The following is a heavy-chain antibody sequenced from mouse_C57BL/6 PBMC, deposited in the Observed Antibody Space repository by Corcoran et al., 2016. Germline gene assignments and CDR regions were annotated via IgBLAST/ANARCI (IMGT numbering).Heavy chain of an antibody. D-gene: IGHD2-3*01. Sequence: EVQLQQSGPELVKPGASVKISCKASGYTFTDYYMNWVKQSHGKSLEWIGDINPNNGGTSYNQKFKDKATLTVDKSSSTAYMELRSLTSEDSAVYYCARKPDGFFDYWGQGTTLTVSS. CDR2: INPNNGGT. CDR1: GYTFTDYY. CDR3: ARKPDGFFDY. J-gene: IGHJ2*01. V-gene: IGHV1-26*01.